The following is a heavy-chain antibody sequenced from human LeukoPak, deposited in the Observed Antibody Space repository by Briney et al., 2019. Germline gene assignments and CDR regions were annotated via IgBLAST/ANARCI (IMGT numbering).Heavy chain of an antibody. D-gene: IGHD4-17*01. CDR1: GGSLSSGSYY. J-gene: IGHJ4*02. CDR3: ARPNDYGDYFDY. CDR2: INHSGST. V-gene: IGHV4-39*07. Sequence: SQTLSLTCTVSGGSLSSGSYYWSWIRQPPGKGLEWIGEINHSGSTNYNPSLKSRVTISVDTSKNQFSLKLSSVTAADTAVYYCARPNDYGDYFDYWGQGTLVTVSS.